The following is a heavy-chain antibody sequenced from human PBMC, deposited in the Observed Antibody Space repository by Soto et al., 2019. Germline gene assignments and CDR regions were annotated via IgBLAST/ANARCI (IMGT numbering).Heavy chain of an antibody. CDR1: GGTFSSYA. CDR3: ASQLTGDYYYYGMDV. CDR2: IIPIFGTA. D-gene: IGHD7-27*01. J-gene: IGHJ6*02. Sequence: QVQLVQSGAEVKKPGSSVKVSCKASGGTFSSYAISWVRQAPGQGLEWMGGIIPIFGTADYAQKFQGRVTXTXXXPXXTAYMELSSLRSEDTAVYYCASQLTGDYYYYGMDVWGQGTTVTVSS. V-gene: IGHV1-69*05.